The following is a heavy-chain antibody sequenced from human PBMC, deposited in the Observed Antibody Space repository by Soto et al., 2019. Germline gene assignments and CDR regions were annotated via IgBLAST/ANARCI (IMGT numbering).Heavy chain of an antibody. D-gene: IGHD2-8*01. Sequence: PSETLSLTCTVSGGSIIGSGFHWAWIRQPPGKGLEWIGSIYYSGTANYSPSLKSRLAIDVDTSKNQFSLRLSSVTAADTAVYYCARGREYYHRGAFDIWGQGTMVTVSS. J-gene: IGHJ3*02. CDR1: GGSIIGSGFH. CDR3: ARGREYYHRGAFDI. V-gene: IGHV4-39*02. CDR2: IYYSGTA.